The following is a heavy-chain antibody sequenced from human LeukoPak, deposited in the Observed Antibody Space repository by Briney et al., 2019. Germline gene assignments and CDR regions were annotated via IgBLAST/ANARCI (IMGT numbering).Heavy chain of an antibody. J-gene: IGHJ3*02. D-gene: IGHD3-22*01. Sequence: SETLSLTCTVSGGSISSSSYYWGRIRQPPGKGLEWIGSIYYSGSTYYNPSLKSRVTISVDTSKNQFSLKLSSVTAADTAVYYCARLRDYYDSSGYSRDAFDIWGQGTMVTVSS. CDR1: GGSISSSSYY. CDR3: ARLRDYYDSSGYSRDAFDI. V-gene: IGHV4-39*01. CDR2: IYYSGST.